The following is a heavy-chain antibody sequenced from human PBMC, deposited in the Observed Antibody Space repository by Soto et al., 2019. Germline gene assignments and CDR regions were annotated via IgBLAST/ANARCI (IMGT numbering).Heavy chain of an antibody. CDR1: GFTFSSYA. D-gene: IGHD2-2*01. Sequence: GGSLRLSCAASGFTFSSYAMSWVRQAPGKGLEWVSAISGSGGSTYYADSVKGRFTISRDNSKNTLYLQMNSLRAEDTAVYYCAKDRYCSSTSCYSGNWFDPWGQGTLVTVSS. V-gene: IGHV3-23*01. J-gene: IGHJ5*02. CDR3: AKDRYCSSTSCYSGNWFDP. CDR2: ISGSGGST.